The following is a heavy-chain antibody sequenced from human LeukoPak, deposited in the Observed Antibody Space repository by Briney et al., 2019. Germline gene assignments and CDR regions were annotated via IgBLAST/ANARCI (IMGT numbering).Heavy chain of an antibody. CDR1: GFTFSSYA. CDR2: ISYDGSNK. CDR3: TRGWFGEGSMWFDP. Sequence: PGGSLRLSCAASGFTFSSYAMHWVRQAPGNGLEWVAVISYDGSNKYYADSVKGRFTISRDNSKNTLYLQMNSLRAEDTAVYYCTRGWFGEGSMWFDPWGQGTLVTVSS. D-gene: IGHD3-10*01. J-gene: IGHJ5*02. V-gene: IGHV3-30*04.